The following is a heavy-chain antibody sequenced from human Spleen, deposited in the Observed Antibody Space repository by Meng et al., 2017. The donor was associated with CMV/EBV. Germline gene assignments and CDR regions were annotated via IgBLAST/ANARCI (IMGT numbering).Heavy chain of an antibody. Sequence: ETLSLTCAASGFTFSSYAMSWVRQAPGKGLEWVSAISGSGGSTYYADSVKGRFTISRDNSKNTLYLQMNSLRAEDTAVYYCAKDIVVVPAATQGPQIPDYWGQGTLVTVSS. J-gene: IGHJ4*02. CDR2: ISGSGGST. D-gene: IGHD2-2*01. CDR1: GFTFSSYA. V-gene: IGHV3-23*01. CDR3: AKDIVVVPAATQGPQIPDY.